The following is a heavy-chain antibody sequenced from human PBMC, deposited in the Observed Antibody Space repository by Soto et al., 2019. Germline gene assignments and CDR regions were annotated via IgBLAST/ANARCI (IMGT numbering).Heavy chain of an antibody. Sequence: ELQLLESGGGLVQPGGSLRLSCAASGFTFSSYAMNFVRRTPEKGLEWVSSIIGTGVDKYYANSVRGRFTISRDNSKNTLYLQMNSLRIEDTAVYYCAKGFLGSCRGVLCYSFDCWGQGTPVTVSS. J-gene: IGHJ4*02. CDR2: IIGTGVDK. CDR1: GFTFSSYA. CDR3: AKGFLGSCRGVLCYSFDC. V-gene: IGHV3-23*01. D-gene: IGHD2-15*01.